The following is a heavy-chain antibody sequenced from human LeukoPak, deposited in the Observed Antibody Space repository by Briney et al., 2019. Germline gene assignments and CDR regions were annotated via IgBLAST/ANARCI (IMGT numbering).Heavy chain of an antibody. D-gene: IGHD6-13*01. Sequence: SETLSLTCTVSGGSINSSSYYWGWIRQPPGKGLEWIGSIYYSGSTYYNPSLKSRVTISVDTSKNQFSLKLSSVTAADTAVYFCARGRVSSSSWYSTYYYYFYMDVWGKGTTVTVSS. J-gene: IGHJ6*03. CDR1: GGSINSSSYY. CDR2: IYYSGST. V-gene: IGHV4-39*07. CDR3: ARGRVSSSSWYSTYYYYFYMDV.